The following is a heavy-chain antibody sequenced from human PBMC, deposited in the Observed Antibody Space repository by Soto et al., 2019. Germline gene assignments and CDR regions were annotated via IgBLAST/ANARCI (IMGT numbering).Heavy chain of an antibody. D-gene: IGHD1-1*01. CDR1: GFSLRNSGMR. CDR3: AKTGTDGYWFDP. CDR2: IDWDDDK. J-gene: IGHJ5*02. Sequence: PPLVNPTQTLTLTCTFSGFSLRNSGMRVSWIRQPPGKALEWLARIDWDDDKFYSTSLRTRLTISKDTSKNRVVLTMTNMDPVDTATYYCAKTGTDGYWFDPWGQGNLVTVSS. V-gene: IGHV2-70*04.